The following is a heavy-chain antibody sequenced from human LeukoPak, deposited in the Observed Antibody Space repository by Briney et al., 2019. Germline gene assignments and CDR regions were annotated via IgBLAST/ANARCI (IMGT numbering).Heavy chain of an antibody. CDR3: AREDIVVGRRGFDP. Sequence: ASVKVSCKASGYTFTNYHVHWVRQAPGQGLQWMGIINPNGGSTSYAQKFQGRVTITTDESTSTAYMELSSLRSEDTAVYYCAREDIVVGRRGFDPWGQGTLVTVSS. J-gene: IGHJ5*02. CDR2: INPNGGST. CDR1: GYTFTNYH. D-gene: IGHD2-21*01. V-gene: IGHV1-46*01.